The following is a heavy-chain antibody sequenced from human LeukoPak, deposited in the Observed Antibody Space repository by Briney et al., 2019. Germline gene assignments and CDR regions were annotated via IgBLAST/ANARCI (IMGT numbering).Heavy chain of an antibody. CDR1: GGSISSYY. D-gene: IGHD3-22*01. CDR2: IYYSGST. J-gene: IGHJ3*02. V-gene: IGHV4-59*08. CDR3: ARTSSGFYYYDSSGDAFDI. Sequence: KASETLSLTCTVSGGSISSYYWSWIRQPPGKGLEWIGYIYYSGSTNYNPSLKSRVTISVDTSKNQFSLKLSSVTAADTAVYYCARTSSGFYYYDSSGDAFDIWGQGTMVTVSS.